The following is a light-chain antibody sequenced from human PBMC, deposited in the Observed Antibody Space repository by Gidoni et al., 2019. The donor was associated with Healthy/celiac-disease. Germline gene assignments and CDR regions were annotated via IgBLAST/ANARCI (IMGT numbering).Light chain of an antibody. J-gene: IGKJ1*01. CDR2: GAS. Sequence: ELVMTQSPATLSVSPRERATLSCRASQSVSSNLAWYQQKPGQAPRLLIYGASTRATGIPARFSGSGSGTEFTLTISSLQSEDFAVYYCQQYNNWRTFGQGTKVEIK. CDR3: QQYNNWRT. V-gene: IGKV3-15*01. CDR1: QSVSSN.